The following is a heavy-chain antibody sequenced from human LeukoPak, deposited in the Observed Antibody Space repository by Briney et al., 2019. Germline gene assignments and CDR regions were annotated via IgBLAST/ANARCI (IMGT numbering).Heavy chain of an antibody. CDR2: ISTYSGNA. CDR1: GYSFITHG. CDR3: ARDLAVLRVVFTSYMDV. D-gene: IGHD3-3*01. J-gene: IGHJ6*03. Sequence: ASVKVSCKASGYSFITHGITWVRQAPGHGLQWVGWISTYSGNAHYAQRFQGRVTLSKDTATTTAYLEVRNLRSDDTAVYYCARDLAVLRVVFTSYMDVWGKGTPVIVSS. V-gene: IGHV1-18*01.